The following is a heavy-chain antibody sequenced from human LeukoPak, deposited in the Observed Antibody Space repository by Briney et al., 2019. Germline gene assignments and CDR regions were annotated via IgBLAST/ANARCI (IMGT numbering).Heavy chain of an antibody. D-gene: IGHD2-2*01. J-gene: IGHJ6*01. CDR3: AKGLVPAARYGMDG. Sequence: PGRSLRLSCAASGFTFSSYAMSCVRQAPGKGLEWVSDITDSGVSKYYADSVKGRVTISRDNSKHTLYLQMNSLRAEDTAVYYCAKGLVPAARYGMDGWGQGATVTVSS. V-gene: IGHV3-23*01. CDR2: ITDSGVSK. CDR1: GFTFSSYA.